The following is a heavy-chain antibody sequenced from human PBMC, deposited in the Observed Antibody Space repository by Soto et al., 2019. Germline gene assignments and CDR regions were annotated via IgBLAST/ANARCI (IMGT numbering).Heavy chain of an antibody. V-gene: IGHV1-18*01. D-gene: IGHD1-1*01. J-gene: IGHJ5*02. CDR1: GYTFTSYG. CDR3: ARDRRSRRYNWNEVNWFDP. CDR2: ISAYNGNT. Sequence: ASVKVSCKASGYTFTSYGISWVRQAPGQGLEWMGWISAYNGNTSYAQKLQGRVTMTTDTSTSTAYMELRSLRSDDTAVYYCARDRRSRRYNWNEVNWFDPWGQGTLVTVSS.